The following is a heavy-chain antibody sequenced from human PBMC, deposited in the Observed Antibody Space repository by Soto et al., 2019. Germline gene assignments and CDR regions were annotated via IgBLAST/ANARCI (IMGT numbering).Heavy chain of an antibody. Sequence: GGSLRLSCAASGFTFSSYGMNWVRQAPGKGLEWVAVISYDGSNKYYADSVKGRFTISRDNSENTLYLQMNSLRTEDTAVYYCAKPQLAVGEGVSAFDIWGHGTMVTVSS. V-gene: IGHV3-30*18. CDR3: AKPQLAVGEGVSAFDI. J-gene: IGHJ3*02. CDR1: GFTFSSYG. D-gene: IGHD2-8*02. CDR2: ISYDGSNK.